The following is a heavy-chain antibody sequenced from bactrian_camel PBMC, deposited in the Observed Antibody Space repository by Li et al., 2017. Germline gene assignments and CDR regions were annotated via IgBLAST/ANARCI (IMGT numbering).Heavy chain of an antibody. CDR2: IDSDGGT. J-gene: IGHJ7*01. Sequence: HVQLVESGGGSVQAGGSLRLSCTASKFTYTRYCMAWFRQAPGKEREGVAAIDSDGGTIYADSVKGRFTISIDNAKTTLSLQMNDLRPEDTGLYACAIRGSNVVGIAATFWGIYEWGKGTQVTVS. D-gene: IGHD4*01. V-gene: IGHV3S26*01. CDR1: KFTYTRYC.